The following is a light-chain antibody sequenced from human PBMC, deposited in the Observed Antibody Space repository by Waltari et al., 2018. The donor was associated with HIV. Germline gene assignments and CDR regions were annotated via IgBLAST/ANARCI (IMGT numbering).Light chain of an antibody. J-gene: IGLJ2*01. CDR1: SSDVGGSNY. CDR3: SSYTSSSTL. CDR2: DVS. Sequence: QSALTQPASVSGYPGQSITISCTGTSSDVGGSNYVSWYQQHPGKAPKLMIYDVSNRPSGVSNRFSGSKSGNTASLTISGLQAEDEADYYCSSYTSSSTLFGGGTKLTVL. V-gene: IGLV2-14*03.